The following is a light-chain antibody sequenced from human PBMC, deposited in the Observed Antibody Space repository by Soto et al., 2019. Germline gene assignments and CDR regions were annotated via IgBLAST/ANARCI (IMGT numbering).Light chain of an antibody. Sequence: EIVLTQSPAPPSLSPGERATLSCRASQSVSNYFAWYQQKPGQAPRLLIYDASNRATGVTARFSGSGSGTDVALSISRLEPEDFAVYYCLQRSNWPLTFGGGTNVEIK. CDR3: LQRSNWPLT. J-gene: IGKJ4*01. V-gene: IGKV3-11*01. CDR1: QSVSNY. CDR2: DAS.